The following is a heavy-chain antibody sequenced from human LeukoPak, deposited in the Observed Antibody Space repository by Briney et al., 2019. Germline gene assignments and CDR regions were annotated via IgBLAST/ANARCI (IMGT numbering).Heavy chain of an antibody. CDR1: GFTLSNYD. V-gene: IGHV3-21*01. D-gene: IGHD2-2*01. CDR2: ISTSSRYI. J-gene: IGHJ5*02. CDR3: ARADCSSSTCYLRRSWFDP. Sequence: GGSLRLSCAASGFTLSNYDMNWVRQAPGKGLEWVSSISTSSRYIYYKDSVRGRFTISRDDPKNSLYLEMNSLSAEDTAVYYCARADCSSSTCYLRRSWFDPWGQGPLVTVSS.